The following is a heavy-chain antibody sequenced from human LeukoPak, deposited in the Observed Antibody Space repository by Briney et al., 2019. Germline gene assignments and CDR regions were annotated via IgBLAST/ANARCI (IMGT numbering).Heavy chain of an antibody. CDR3: ARRHYSGSYFDY. Sequence: PSETLSLTCTVSGSSISSHYWSWIRQPPGKGLEWIGYMFYSGTSHYNPSLESRVTISVDTSKNQVSLRLSSVTAADTAVYYCARRHYSGSYFDYWGQGTLVTVSS. CDR2: MFYSGTS. D-gene: IGHD1-26*01. J-gene: IGHJ4*02. CDR1: GSSISSHY. V-gene: IGHV4-59*08.